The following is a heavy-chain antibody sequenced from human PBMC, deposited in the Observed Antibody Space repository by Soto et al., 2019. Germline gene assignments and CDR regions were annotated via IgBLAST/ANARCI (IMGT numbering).Heavy chain of an antibody. D-gene: IGHD3-3*01. J-gene: IGHJ5*02. CDR2: IDPSDSYT. CDR1: GYSFTSYW. Sequence: GESLKISCKGSGYSFTSYWISWVRQMPGKGLEWMGRIDPSDSYTNYSPSFQGHVTISADKSISTAYLQCGSRKASDTAMYYCACTRITIFGGDPNWFAPWGKGTLVTVSS. CDR3: ACTRITIFGGDPNWFAP. V-gene: IGHV5-10-1*01.